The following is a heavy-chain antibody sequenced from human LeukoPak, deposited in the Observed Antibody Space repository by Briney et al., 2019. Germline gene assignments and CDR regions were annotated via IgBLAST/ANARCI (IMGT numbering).Heavy chain of an antibody. CDR1: GYTITSYD. D-gene: IGHD3-3*01. CDR3: ARGPYYDFWSGYYIGWFDP. CDR2: MNPNSGNT. J-gene: IGHJ5*02. V-gene: IGHV1-8*01. Sequence: ASVKVSCKASGYTITSYDINWVRQATGQGLEWMGWMNPNSGNTGYAQKFQGRVTIARNTSISTAYMELSSLRSEDTAVYYCARGPYYDFWSGYYIGWFDPWGQGTLVTVSS.